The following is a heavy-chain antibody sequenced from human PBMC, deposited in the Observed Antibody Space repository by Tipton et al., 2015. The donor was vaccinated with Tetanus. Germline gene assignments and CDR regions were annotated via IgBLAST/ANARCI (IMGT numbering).Heavy chain of an antibody. CDR3: SRGERLGYFSSINCYLDY. CDR2: ISDSGATI. J-gene: IGHJ4*02. CDR1: GFTFSGFP. V-gene: IGHV3-48*02. Sequence: SLRLSCAASGFTFSGFPMNWVRQAPGKRLEWVSGISDSGATIFYADSVKGRFTISRDNSKNSLYLQMNSLRDEDTAVYYCSRGERLGYFSSINCYLDYWGQGTLVAVSS. D-gene: IGHD2-2*01.